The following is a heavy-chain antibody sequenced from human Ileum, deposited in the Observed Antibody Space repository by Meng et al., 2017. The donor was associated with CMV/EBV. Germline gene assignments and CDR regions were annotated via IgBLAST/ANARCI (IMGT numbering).Heavy chain of an antibody. CDR1: GDSINSGSDY. CDR2: IYPSGHT. CDR3: ARDAQGWFDP. Sequence: TCTVSGDSINSGSDYWSWIRQTPGKGLEWIGYIYPSGHTKYNPSLKSRVTISIDRSKNQFSLTLSSVSAADTAVYSCARDAQGWFDPWGQGALVTVSS. J-gene: IGHJ5*02. V-gene: IGHV4-61*01.